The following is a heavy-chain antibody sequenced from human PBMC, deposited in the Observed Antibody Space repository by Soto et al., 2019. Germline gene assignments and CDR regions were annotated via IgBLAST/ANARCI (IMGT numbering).Heavy chain of an antibody. CDR2: ISSRGDRT. CDR1: GFTFSRYA. CDR3: AKETGYSYGFQPNALDV. J-gene: IGHJ6*02. V-gene: IGHV3-23*01. Sequence: GALRLSCAGSGFTFSRYAMNWVRQAPGKGLEWVSIISSRGDRTSYAESVKGRFTISRDDSKNTLFLHMNSLGAEDTAVYYCAKETGYSYGFQPNALDVWGQGTTVTVSS. D-gene: IGHD5-18*01.